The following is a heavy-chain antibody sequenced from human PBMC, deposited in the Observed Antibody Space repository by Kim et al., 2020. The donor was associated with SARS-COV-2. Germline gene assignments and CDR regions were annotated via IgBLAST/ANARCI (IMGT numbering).Heavy chain of an antibody. CDR3: ASALWFGGRFDY. J-gene: IGHJ4*02. D-gene: IGHD3-10*01. CDR1: GFTFSSYG. V-gene: IGHV3-33*01. CDR2: IWYDGSNK. Sequence: GGSLRLSCAASGFTFSSYGMHWVRQAPGKGLEWVAVIWYDGSNKYYADSVKGRFTISRDNSKNTLYLQMNSLRAEDTAVYYCASALWFGGRFDYWGQGTLVTVSS.